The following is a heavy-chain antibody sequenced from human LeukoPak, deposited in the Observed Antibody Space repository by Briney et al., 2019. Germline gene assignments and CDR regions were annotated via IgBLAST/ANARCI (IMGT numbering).Heavy chain of an antibody. V-gene: IGHV3-74*01. J-gene: IGHJ5*02. CDR3: ARGGSYYLTP. Sequence: GGSLRLSCAASGFTLSSYWIHWVRQAPGEGLVWLSRIDPDGRRTSYADSVRGRFTISRDNAKNTVYLQMNSVRAEDTAVYYCARGGSYYLTPWGQGTLVTVSS. CDR1: GFTLSSYW. D-gene: IGHD1-26*01. CDR2: IDPDGRRT.